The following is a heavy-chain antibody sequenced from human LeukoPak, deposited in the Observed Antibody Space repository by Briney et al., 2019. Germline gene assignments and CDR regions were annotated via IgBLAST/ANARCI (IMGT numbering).Heavy chain of an antibody. CDR1: GFTFSSYG. CDR2: IRYDESNK. Sequence: GGSLRLSCVTSGFTFSSYGMHWVRQAPGKGLEWVAFIRYDESNKYYADSVKGRFTISRDNSKNTLYLQMNSLRAEDTAVYYCARPSDSSRNDAFDIWGQGTMVTVSS. D-gene: IGHD3-22*01. J-gene: IGHJ3*02. V-gene: IGHV3-30*02. CDR3: ARPSDSSRNDAFDI.